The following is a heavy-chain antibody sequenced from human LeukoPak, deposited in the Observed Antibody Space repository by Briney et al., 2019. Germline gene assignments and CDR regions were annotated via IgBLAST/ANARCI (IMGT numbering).Heavy chain of an antibody. CDR1: GGSFSGYY. V-gene: IGHV4-34*01. D-gene: IGHD3-10*01. J-gene: IGHJ3*02. CDR2: IDHSGST. Sequence: SETLSLTCAVYGGSFSGYYCSWIRQPPRKGLEWIGEIDHSGSTNYNPSLQSRVTISVDTSKNQFSLKVSSVSAADTAVYYCARGNRPYGEHEAFDIWGHGTTVTVSP. CDR3: ARGNRPYGEHEAFDI.